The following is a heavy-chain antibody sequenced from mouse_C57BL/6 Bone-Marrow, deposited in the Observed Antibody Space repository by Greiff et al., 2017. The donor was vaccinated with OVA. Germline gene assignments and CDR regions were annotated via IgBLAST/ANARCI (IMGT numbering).Heavy chain of an antibody. V-gene: IGHV5-4*03. CDR1: GFTFSSYA. Sequence: DVKLVESGGGLVKPGGSLKLSCAASGFTFSSYAMSWVRQTPEKRLEWVATISDGGSYTYYPDNVKGRFTISRDNAKNNLYLQMSHLKSEDTAMDYCARAHYYGSSPPFAYWGQGTLVTVSA. D-gene: IGHD1-1*01. J-gene: IGHJ3*01. CDR2: ISDGGSYT. CDR3: ARAHYYGSSPPFAY.